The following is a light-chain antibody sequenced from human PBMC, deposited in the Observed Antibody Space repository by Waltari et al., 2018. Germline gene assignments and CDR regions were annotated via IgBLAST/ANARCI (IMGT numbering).Light chain of an antibody. V-gene: IGKV1-39*01. Sequence: DVQMTQSPSSLSASVGDRVTINCRASQRIVYHLNWYQRQPGRGPRLLIYSASILERGVPSRFSGSGYGTDFTLTISGLQPDDFGTYFCQQSWDAPRTFGQGTKVELK. CDR2: SAS. CDR3: QQSWDAPRT. J-gene: IGKJ1*01. CDR1: QRIVYH.